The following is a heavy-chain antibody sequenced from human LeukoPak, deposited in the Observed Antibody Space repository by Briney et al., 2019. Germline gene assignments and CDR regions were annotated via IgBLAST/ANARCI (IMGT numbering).Heavy chain of an antibody. J-gene: IGHJ4*02. CDR2: TSDDGRSK. V-gene: IGHV3-30*18. CDR3: AKRPSDYGDYVSYFDY. CDR1: GFIFISYG. Sequence: GGSLRLSCAASGFIFISYGMHWVRQAPGKGLEWVGVTSDDGRSKDYADSVRGRFTISRDNSKDTLYLQMNSLRAEDTAVYYCAKRPSDYGDYVSYFDYWGQGTLVTVSS. D-gene: IGHD4-17*01.